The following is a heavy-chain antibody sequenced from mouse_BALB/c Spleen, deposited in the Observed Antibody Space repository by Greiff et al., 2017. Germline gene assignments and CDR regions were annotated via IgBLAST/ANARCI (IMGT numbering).Heavy chain of an antibody. CDR2: IYPGGGYT. V-gene: IGHV1-63*02. Sequence: VQLQQSGAELVRPGTSVKISCKASGYTFTNYWLGWVKQRPGHGLEWIGDIYPGGGYTNYNEKFKGKATLTADTSSSTAYMQLSSLTSEDSAVYFCARQLPKGYYAMDYWGQGAPDTVSS. J-gene: IGHJ4*01. D-gene: IGHD2-1*01. CDR3: ARQLPKGYYAMDY. CDR1: GYTFTNYW.